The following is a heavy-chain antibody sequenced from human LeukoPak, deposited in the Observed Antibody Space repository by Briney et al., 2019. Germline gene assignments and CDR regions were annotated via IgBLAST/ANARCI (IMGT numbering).Heavy chain of an antibody. CDR3: ARDSPGGYCSSTSCFGVLNYFDY. Sequence: ASVKVSCKASGYTFTSYGISWVRQAPGQGLERMGWISAYNGNTNYAQKLQGRVTMTTDTSTSTAYMELRSLRSDDTAVYYCARDSPGGYCSSTSCFGVLNYFDYWGQGTLVTVSS. CDR1: GYTFTSYG. V-gene: IGHV1-18*01. CDR2: ISAYNGNT. J-gene: IGHJ4*02. D-gene: IGHD2-2*03.